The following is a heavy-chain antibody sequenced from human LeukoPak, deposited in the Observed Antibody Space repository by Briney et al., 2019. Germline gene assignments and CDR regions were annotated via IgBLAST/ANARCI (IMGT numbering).Heavy chain of an antibody. D-gene: IGHD6-6*01. CDR3: ARVYSSSIDY. Sequence: SETLSLTCTVSGGSISSYYWSWIRQPPGKGLEWIGYIYYSGSTNYNPSLKSRVTISVDTSKNQFSLKLSSATAADTAVYYCARVYSSSIDYWGQGTLVTVSS. V-gene: IGHV4-59*08. CDR2: IYYSGST. J-gene: IGHJ4*02. CDR1: GGSISSYY.